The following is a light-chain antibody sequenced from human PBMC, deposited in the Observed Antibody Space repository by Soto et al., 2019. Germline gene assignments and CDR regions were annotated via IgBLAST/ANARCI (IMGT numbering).Light chain of an antibody. V-gene: IGLV2-23*02. Sequence: QSVLTQPASVSGSPGQSITISCTGTSSDVGSYNLVSWYQHHPGKAPKLMIFEVSKRPSGVSNRFSGSKYGNTASLTISGLKAEDEAEYYCCSYAGTYVFGTGTKVTVL. J-gene: IGLJ1*01. CDR3: CSYAGTYV. CDR2: EVS. CDR1: SSDVGSYNL.